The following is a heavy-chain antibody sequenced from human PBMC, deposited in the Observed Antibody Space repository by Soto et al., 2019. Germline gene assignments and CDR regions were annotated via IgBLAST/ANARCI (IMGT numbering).Heavy chain of an antibody. CDR2: ISSSGSTM. CDR3: ARAPKTQLEGLSSDAFDI. Sequence: PGRSLGLACAASGFSCSDYDMSWIRQAPGKGLEWVSYISSSGSTMYYADSVKGRFTISRDNAKNSLYLQLNFLRAEDTAVYYSARAPKTQLEGLSSDAFDIWRQGTMVPVSS. D-gene: IGHD3-3*01. CDR1: GFSCSDYD. V-gene: IGHV3-11*01. J-gene: IGHJ3*02.